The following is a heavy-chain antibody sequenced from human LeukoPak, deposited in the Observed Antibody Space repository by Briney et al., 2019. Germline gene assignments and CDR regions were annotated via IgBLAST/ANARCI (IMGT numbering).Heavy chain of an antibody. Sequence: GGSLRLSCAASGFTFSSYSMNWVRQAPGKGLEWVANIKQDGSEKYYVDSVKGRFTISRDNAKNSLYLQMNSLRAEDTAVYYCARDVRYYYDSSGYSTYFDYWGQGTLVTVSS. CDR1: GFTFSSYS. V-gene: IGHV3-7*03. D-gene: IGHD3-22*01. J-gene: IGHJ4*02. CDR2: IKQDGSEK. CDR3: ARDVRYYYDSSGYSTYFDY.